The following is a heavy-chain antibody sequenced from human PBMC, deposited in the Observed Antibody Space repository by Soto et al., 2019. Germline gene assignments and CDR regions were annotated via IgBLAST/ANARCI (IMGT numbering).Heavy chain of an antibody. D-gene: IGHD3-16*01. CDR2: ISYDGSNK. J-gene: IGHJ6*02. Sequence: GGSLRLSCAASGFTFSSYAMHWVRQAPGKGLEWVAVISYDGSNKYYADSVKGRFTISRDNSKNTLYLQMNSLRAEDAAVYYCARGEAGDYYYYGMDVWGQGTTVTVSS. V-gene: IGHV3-30-3*01. CDR1: GFTFSSYA. CDR3: ARGEAGDYYYYGMDV.